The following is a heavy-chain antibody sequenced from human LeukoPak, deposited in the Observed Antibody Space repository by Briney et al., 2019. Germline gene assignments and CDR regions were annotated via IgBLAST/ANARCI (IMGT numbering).Heavy chain of an antibody. D-gene: IGHD2-8*01. Sequence: GASVKVSCKASGYTFTGYYMHWVRQAPGQGLEWMGWISAYNGNTNYAQKLQGRVTMTTDTSTGTAYMELRSLRSDDTAVYYCARDDCTNGVCYSDYYYYYGMDVRGQGTTVTVSS. V-gene: IGHV1-18*04. J-gene: IGHJ6*02. CDR3: ARDDCTNGVCYSDYYYYYGMDV. CDR2: ISAYNGNT. CDR1: GYTFTGYY.